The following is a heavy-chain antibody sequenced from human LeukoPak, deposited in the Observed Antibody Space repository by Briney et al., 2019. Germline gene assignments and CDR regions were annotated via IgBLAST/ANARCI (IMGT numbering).Heavy chain of an antibody. CDR3: TRHMLEAQYYDILKLDP. D-gene: IGHD3-9*01. CDR2: IRSKANSYAT. CDR1: GFTFSGSA. J-gene: IGHJ5*02. Sequence: QPGGSLRLSCAASGFTFSGSAMHWVRQASGKGLEWVGRIRSKANSYATAYAASVKGRFTISRDDSKNTAYLQMNSLKTEDTAVYYCTRHMLEAQYYDILKLDPWGQGTLVTVSS. V-gene: IGHV3-73*01.